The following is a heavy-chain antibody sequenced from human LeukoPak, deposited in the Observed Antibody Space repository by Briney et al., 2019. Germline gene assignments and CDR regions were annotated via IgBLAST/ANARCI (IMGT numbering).Heavy chain of an antibody. CDR2: ITSGGST. D-gene: IGHD5-12*01. Sequence: SCKASGGTFSSYAMSWVRQAPGKGLNWVSAITSGGSTYYADSVKGRFTISRDNSKNTLYLQMNSLRAEDTAVYYCAKAIVASYYYYYGMDVWGQGTTVTVSS. CDR1: GGTFSSYA. V-gene: IGHV3-23*01. CDR3: AKAIVASYYYYYGMDV. J-gene: IGHJ6*02.